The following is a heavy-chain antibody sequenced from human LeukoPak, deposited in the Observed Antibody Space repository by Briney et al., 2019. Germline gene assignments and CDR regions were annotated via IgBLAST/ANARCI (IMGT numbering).Heavy chain of an antibody. CDR2: ISSSSSYI. CDR1: GFTFSSYS. V-gene: IGHV3-21*01. CDR3: APVPAASVNFDY. J-gene: IGHJ4*02. Sequence: GGPLRLSCAASGFTFSSYSMNWVRQAPGKGLEWVSSISSSSSYIYYADSVKGRFTISRDNAKNSLYLQMNSLRAEDTAVYYCAPVPAASVNFDYWGQGTLVTVSS. D-gene: IGHD2-2*01.